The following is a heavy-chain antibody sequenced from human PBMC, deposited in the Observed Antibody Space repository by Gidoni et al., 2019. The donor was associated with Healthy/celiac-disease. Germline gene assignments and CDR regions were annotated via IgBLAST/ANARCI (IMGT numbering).Heavy chain of an antibody. V-gene: IGHV4-34*01. CDR2: INHSGST. CDR3: AREQWLPYVGYYFDY. J-gene: IGHJ4*02. D-gene: IGHD6-19*01. Sequence: GLEWIGEINHSGSTNYNPSLKSRVTISVDTSKNQFSLKLSSVTAADTAVYYCAREQWLPYVGYYFDYWGQGTLVTVSS.